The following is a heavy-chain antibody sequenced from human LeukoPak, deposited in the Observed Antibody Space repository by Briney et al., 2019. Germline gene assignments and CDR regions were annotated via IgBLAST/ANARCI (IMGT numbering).Heavy chain of an antibody. CDR3: ARGSPPRRNYDSSGYYSYYFDY. CDR2: IIPIFGTA. Sequence: SVKVSCKASGGTFSSYAISWVRQAPGQGLEWMGGIIPIFGTANYAQKLQGRVTMTTDTSTSTAYMELRSLRSDDTAVYYCARGSPPRRNYDSSGYYSYYFDYWGQGTLVTVSS. CDR1: GGTFSSYA. V-gene: IGHV1-69*05. D-gene: IGHD3-22*01. J-gene: IGHJ4*02.